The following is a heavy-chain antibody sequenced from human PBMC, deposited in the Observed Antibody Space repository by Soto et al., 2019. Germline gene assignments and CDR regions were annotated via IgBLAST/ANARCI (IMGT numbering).Heavy chain of an antibody. D-gene: IGHD4-17*01. CDR3: ARGATVTTFFWYSE. Sequence: SETLSLTCTVSGGSISSYYWSWIRQPPGKGLEWIGYIYYSGSTNYNPSLKSRVTISVDTSKNQFSLKLSSVTAADTAVYYCARGATVTTFFWYSEWGQGTLVTVSS. V-gene: IGHV4-59*01. CDR2: IYYSGST. J-gene: IGHJ4*02. CDR1: GGSISSYY.